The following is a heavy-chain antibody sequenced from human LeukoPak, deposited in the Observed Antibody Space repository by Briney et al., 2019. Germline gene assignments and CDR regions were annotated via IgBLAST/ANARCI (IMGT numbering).Heavy chain of an antibody. J-gene: IGHJ3*02. CDR2: IYYSGST. CDR1: GGSISSYY. D-gene: IGHD3-10*01. V-gene: IGHV4-59*01. Sequence: SETLSLTCTVSGGSISSYYWSWIRQPPGKGLEWIGCIYYSGSTNYNPSLKSRVTISVDTSKNQFSLKLSSVTAADTAVYYCARSGGNMVRGHDAFDIWGQGTMVTVSS. CDR3: ARSGGNMVRGHDAFDI.